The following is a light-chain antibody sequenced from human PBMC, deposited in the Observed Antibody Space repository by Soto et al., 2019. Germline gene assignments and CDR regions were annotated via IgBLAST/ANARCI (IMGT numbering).Light chain of an antibody. V-gene: IGLV6-57*04. CDR2: EDS. CDR1: SGSIASNY. Sequence: NFMLTQPHSVSESPGKTVTISCTRRSGSIASNYVQLYQQRPGSAHTPVIYEDSQRPSGVPDRFSGSIDSSSNSASLTISRLQTEDEADYYCQSFDINNVVFGGGTKLTVL. CDR3: QSFDINNVV. J-gene: IGLJ2*01.